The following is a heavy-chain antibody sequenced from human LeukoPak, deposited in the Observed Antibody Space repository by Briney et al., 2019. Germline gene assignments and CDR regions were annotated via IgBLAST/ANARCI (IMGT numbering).Heavy chain of an antibody. V-gene: IGHV4-30-4*08. CDR2: LYYRRST. CDR1: GGSISSGDYY. J-gene: IGHJ4*02. D-gene: IGHD2-15*01. Sequence: SETLSLTCTVSGGSISSGDYYWSWILQPPGNGLEWIGYLYYRRSTYNNPSLKTRVTRSVYTSQNQLTLKLSSVTATDTIVYYCASNNPGYCSGASCYPEYYFDYWGQGTLVTVSS. CDR3: ASNNPGYCSGASCYPEYYFDY.